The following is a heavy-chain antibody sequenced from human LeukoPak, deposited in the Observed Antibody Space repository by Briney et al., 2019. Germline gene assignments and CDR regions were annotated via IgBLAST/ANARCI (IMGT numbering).Heavy chain of an antibody. Sequence: SETLSLTCTVSGGSISSYYWSWIRQPPGKGLEWIGYLYYSGSTNYNPSLRSRVTISVDTSKNQFALRLSSVTAADTAVYYCARQDSSSWYSNYFDYWGQGTLVSVSS. J-gene: IGHJ4*02. CDR1: GGSISSYY. CDR3: ARQDSSSWYSNYFDY. D-gene: IGHD6-13*01. CDR2: LYYSGST. V-gene: IGHV4-59*08.